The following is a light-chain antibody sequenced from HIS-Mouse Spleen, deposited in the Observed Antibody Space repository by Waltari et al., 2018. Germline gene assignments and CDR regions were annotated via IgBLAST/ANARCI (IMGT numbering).Light chain of an antibody. Sequence: SYELTQPPSVSVSPGQTASITCSGDKLGDQYACWYQQKPGQSPVLVIYQDNKRPSGIPERFSGPTSGNTATLTISGTQAMDEADYYCQAWDSSTAVVFGGGTKLTVL. CDR1: KLGDQY. J-gene: IGLJ2*01. V-gene: IGLV3-1*01. CDR2: QDN. CDR3: QAWDSSTAVV.